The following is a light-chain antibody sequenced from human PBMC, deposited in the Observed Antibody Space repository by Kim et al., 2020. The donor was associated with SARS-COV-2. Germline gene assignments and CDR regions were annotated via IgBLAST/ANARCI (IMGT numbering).Light chain of an antibody. CDR2: LNSDGSH. Sequence: QLVLTQSPSASASLGASVRLTCTLSSEYSTYAIAWHQQQPEKGPRFLVRLNSDGSHTKGDGIPDRFSGSGSGAERYLTISSLQSEDEADYYCQTWGTGIPVAFGRGTPLTVL. CDR1: SEYSTYA. V-gene: IGLV4-69*01. CDR3: QTWGTGIPVA. J-gene: IGLJ2*01.